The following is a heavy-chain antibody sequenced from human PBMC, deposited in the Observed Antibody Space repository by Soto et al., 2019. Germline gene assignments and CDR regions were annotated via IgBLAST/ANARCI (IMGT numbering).Heavy chain of an antibody. CDR3: ARDGEDVLRNIPGDAFDI. CDR1: GFTFSSHA. D-gene: IGHD3-3*01. Sequence: QVQLVESGGGVVQPGRSLRLSCAASGFTFSSHAMHWVRQAPGKGLEWVAVISYDGSKIYYADSVKGRFTISRDNSKYKLYLQVNSMTVEDTAVYFCARDGEDVLRNIPGDAFDIWGQGTMVTVSS. J-gene: IGHJ3*02. V-gene: IGHV3-30-3*01. CDR2: ISYDGSKI.